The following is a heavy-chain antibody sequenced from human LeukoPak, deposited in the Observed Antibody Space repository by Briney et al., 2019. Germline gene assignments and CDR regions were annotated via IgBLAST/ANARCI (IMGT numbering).Heavy chain of an antibody. D-gene: IGHD6-19*01. CDR3: AKASGYSSGWYYFDY. Sequence: GGSLRLSCAASGFTFSSYGMHWVRQAPGKGLEWVAFIRYDGSNKYYADSVKGRFTISRDNSKNTLYLQMNSLRAEDTAVYYCAKASGYSSGWYYFDYWGQGTLVTVSS. J-gene: IGHJ4*02. V-gene: IGHV3-30*02. CDR1: GFTFSSYG. CDR2: IRYDGSNK.